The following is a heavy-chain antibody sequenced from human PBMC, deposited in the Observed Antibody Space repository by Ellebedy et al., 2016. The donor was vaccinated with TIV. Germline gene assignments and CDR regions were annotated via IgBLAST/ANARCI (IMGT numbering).Heavy chain of an antibody. CDR1: GFIISGDW. CDR2: LNANGVVI. CDR3: ASGDYDI. Sequence: GESLKISCAASGFIISGDWMSWVRQAPGKGLEWVAGLNANGVVIAYADSVKGRSTISRDNSKNTLYLQMSSLTAEDTAVYYCASGDYDIWGQGTKVTVSS. D-gene: IGHD2-21*01. J-gene: IGHJ3*02. V-gene: IGHV3-23*01.